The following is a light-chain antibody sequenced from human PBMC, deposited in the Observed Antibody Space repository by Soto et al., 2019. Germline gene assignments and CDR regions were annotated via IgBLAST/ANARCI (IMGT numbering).Light chain of an antibody. CDR1: SSDDGGYNY. CDR2: DVS. J-gene: IGLJ3*02. CDR3: CSYAGTYTQWV. Sequence: QSALTQPRSVSGSPGQSVTISCTGTSSDDGGYNYVSWYQQHPGKAPKLVIYDVSKRPSGVPDRFSGSKSGNTASLTVSGLQAEDEADYSCCSYAGTYTQWVFGGGTKLTVL. V-gene: IGLV2-11*01.